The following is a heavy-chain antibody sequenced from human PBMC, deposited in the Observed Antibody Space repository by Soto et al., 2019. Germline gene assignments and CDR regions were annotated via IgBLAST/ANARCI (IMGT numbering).Heavy chain of an antibody. D-gene: IGHD7-27*01. V-gene: IGHV3-7*03. CDR3: ARWGEHDANV. CDR1: GLRFSTYW. CDR2: IDPEGRVG. Sequence: EGQLLGSGGGLVQPGGSLRLSCVASGLRFSTYWMNWVRQPPGMGLEWVANIDPEGRVGTYVDSVKGRFTTSRDNAMNSVYLQMNSLRADDTAMYFCARWGEHDANVWGQGILVTVSA. J-gene: IGHJ4*02.